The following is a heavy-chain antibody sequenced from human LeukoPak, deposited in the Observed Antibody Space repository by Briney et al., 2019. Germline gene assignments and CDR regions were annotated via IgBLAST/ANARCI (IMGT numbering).Heavy chain of an antibody. D-gene: IGHD3-9*01. V-gene: IGHV3-30*02. Sequence: GGSLRLSCAASGFTFSSYGMHWVRQAPGKGLEWVAFIRYDGSNKHYADYLKGRFTISRDNSKNTLSLQMNSLRAEDTAVYYCAKGGKYDILTGFPRSRLLGDYWGQGTLVTVSS. CDR1: GFTFSSYG. CDR3: AKGGKYDILTGFPRSRLLGDY. CDR2: IRYDGSNK. J-gene: IGHJ4*02.